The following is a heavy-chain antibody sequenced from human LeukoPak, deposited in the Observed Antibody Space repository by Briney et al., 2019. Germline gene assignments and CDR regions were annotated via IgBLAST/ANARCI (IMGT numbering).Heavy chain of an antibody. CDR1: GGSISSYY. CDR2: IYSSGST. D-gene: IGHD1-26*01. Sequence: SETLSLTCTVSGGSISSYYWSWIRQPAEKGLEWIGRIYSSGSTNYNPSLKSRVTMSVDTSKNQFSLKLSSVTAADTAVYYCAKDQLVGAFGGGVAFDIWGQGTMVTVSS. CDR3: AKDQLVGAFGGGVAFDI. J-gene: IGHJ3*02. V-gene: IGHV4-4*07.